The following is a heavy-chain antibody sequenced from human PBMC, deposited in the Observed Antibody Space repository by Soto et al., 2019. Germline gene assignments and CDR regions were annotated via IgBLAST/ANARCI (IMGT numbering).Heavy chain of an antibody. CDR2: ISSSSSTI. CDR1: GFTFSNYN. CDR3: ARDVKGLVGATLYFDY. J-gene: IGHJ4*02. V-gene: IGHV3-48*01. Sequence: PGGSLRLSCATSGFTFSNYNMNWVRQAPGKGLEWVSYISSSSSTIYYADSVKGRFTISRDNAKNSLYLQMNSLRVEDMAVYYCARDVKGLVGATLYFDYWVQGA. D-gene: IGHD1-26*01.